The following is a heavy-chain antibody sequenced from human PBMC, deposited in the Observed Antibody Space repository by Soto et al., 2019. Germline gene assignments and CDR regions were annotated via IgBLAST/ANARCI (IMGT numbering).Heavy chain of an antibody. CDR3: ARDHYCRDFWSGRDSDTYYYYMAV. V-gene: IGHV1-3*01. D-gene: IGHD3-3*01. CDR2: INAGNGNT. Sequence: ASVKVSCKASGYTFTSYAMHWVRQAPGQRLEWMGWINAGNGNTKYSQKFQGRVTITRDTSASTAYMELSCLRSEDTAVYYCARDHYCRDFWSGRDSDTYYYYMAVWGKGTTVTVSS. J-gene: IGHJ6*03. CDR1: GYTFTSYA.